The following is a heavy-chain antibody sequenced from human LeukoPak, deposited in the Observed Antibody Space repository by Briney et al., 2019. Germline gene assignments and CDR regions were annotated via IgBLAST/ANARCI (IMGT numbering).Heavy chain of an antibody. CDR2: IKLDGSEK. CDR3: ARETTVTSGYYPRTDLDY. V-gene: IGHV3-7*01. J-gene: IGHJ4*02. Sequence: PGGSLRLSCVGSGFTFSYYWMTWVRQAPGKGLEWVANIKLDGSEKYYVDSVKGRFTISRDNTKNSVYLQMNSLRAEGTALYYCARETTVTSGYYPRTDLDYWGQGTLVTVSS. CDR1: GFTFSYYW. D-gene: IGHD3-22*01.